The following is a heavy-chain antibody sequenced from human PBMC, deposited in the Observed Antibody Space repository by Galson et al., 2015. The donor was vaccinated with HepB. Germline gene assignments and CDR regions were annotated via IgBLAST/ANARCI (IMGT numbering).Heavy chain of an antibody. V-gene: IGHV6-1*01. J-gene: IGHJ4*02. CDR1: GDSVSSNSAT. D-gene: IGHD6-13*01. CDR3: ARYTSTWSFDY. CDR2: TYYRSKWYD. Sequence: CAISGDSVSSNSATWSWIRQSPSRGLEWLGRTYYRSKWYDEYAVSVKSRIAINPDTSKNQFSLQLSSVTPEDTAVYYCARYTSTWSFDYWGQGTLVTVSS.